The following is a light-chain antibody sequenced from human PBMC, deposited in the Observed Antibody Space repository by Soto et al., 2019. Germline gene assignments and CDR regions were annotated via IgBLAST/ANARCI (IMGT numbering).Light chain of an antibody. J-gene: IGKJ5*01. V-gene: IGKV1-5*01. CDR2: EAS. CDR3: QQYNSYSTIT. CDR1: QSISSC. Sequence: DIRVTQYPSTLSASVGDRVTITCRGSQSISSCLAWYQQKPGEAPKLLIYEASSLESGVPSRFSGSGSATEFTLTISSLQPHDFATYYCQQYNSYSTITFGQGTRLEIK.